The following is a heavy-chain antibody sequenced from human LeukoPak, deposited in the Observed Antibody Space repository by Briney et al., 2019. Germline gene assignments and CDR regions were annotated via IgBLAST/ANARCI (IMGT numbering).Heavy chain of an antibody. Sequence: GESLKISCKGSGYSFTSYWIAWVRPMPGKGLEWMRIIYPGDSDTRYSPPFHGQVTISVDKSISTAYLQWSSLKASDTAMYYCARRGYCSGGDCYSAAFDIWGQGTMVTVSS. J-gene: IGHJ3*02. V-gene: IGHV5-51*01. CDR3: ARRGYCSGGDCYSAAFDI. CDR2: IYPGDSDT. D-gene: IGHD2-15*01. CDR1: GYSFTSYW.